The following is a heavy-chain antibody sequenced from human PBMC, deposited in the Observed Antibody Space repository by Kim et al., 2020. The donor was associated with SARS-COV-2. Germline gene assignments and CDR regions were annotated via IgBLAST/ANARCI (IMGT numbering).Heavy chain of an antibody. V-gene: IGHV3-23*01. J-gene: IGHJ5*02. D-gene: IGHD6-13*01. CDR1: GFTFRNYA. CDR3: AKGSGYTYWSDP. Sequence: GGSLRLSCAASGFTFRNYAMSWARQAPGKGLEWLSGISANGASTYYADSAKGRFIVSRDNSKSIVSLQMNSLRAEDTAVYYCAKGSGYTYWSDPWGQGTLVIVSS. CDR2: ISANGAST.